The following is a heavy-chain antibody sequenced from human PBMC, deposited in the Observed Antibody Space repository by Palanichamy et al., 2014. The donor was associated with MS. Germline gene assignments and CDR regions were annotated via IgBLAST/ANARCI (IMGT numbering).Heavy chain of an antibody. Sequence: QVQLQESGPGLVKPSGTLSLTCDVSGGSISSTSWWTWVRQPPGKGLEWIGEISHSGSTNYNPSLKSRVTISVDKSKNQFSLNLSSVTAADTAVYYCARGIGRGFRNEHYFYYYMDVWGKGTTVTVSS. J-gene: IGHJ6*03. V-gene: IGHV4-4*02. CDR1: GGSISSTSW. D-gene: IGHD5-18*01. CDR2: ISHSGST. CDR3: ARGIGRGFRNEHYFYYYMDV.